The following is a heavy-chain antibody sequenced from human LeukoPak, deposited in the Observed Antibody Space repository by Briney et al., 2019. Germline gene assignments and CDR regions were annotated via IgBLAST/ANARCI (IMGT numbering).Heavy chain of an antibody. CDR1: GGSFSSYA. V-gene: IGHV1-69*05. CDR3: ASWRYDILTGFDY. Sequence: SVKVSCKASGGSFSSYAISWVRQAPGQGLEWMGGIIPIFGTANYAQKFQGRVTITTDESTSTAYMELSSLRSEDTAVYYCASWRYDILTGFDYWGQGTLVTVSS. J-gene: IGHJ4*02. D-gene: IGHD3-9*01. CDR2: IIPIFGTA.